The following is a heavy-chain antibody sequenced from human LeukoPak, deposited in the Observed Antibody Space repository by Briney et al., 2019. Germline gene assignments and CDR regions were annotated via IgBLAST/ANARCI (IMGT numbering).Heavy chain of an antibody. Sequence: GGSLRLSCAASGFTFDDYAMHWVRHAPGKGLEWVSGISWNSGSIGYADSVKGRFTISRDNAKNSLYLQMNSLRAEDTALYYCAKASTYYYDSSGYLTNWGQGTLVTVSS. CDR1: GFTFDDYA. CDR2: ISWNSGSI. CDR3: AKASTYYYDSSGYLTN. V-gene: IGHV3-9*01. J-gene: IGHJ4*02. D-gene: IGHD3-22*01.